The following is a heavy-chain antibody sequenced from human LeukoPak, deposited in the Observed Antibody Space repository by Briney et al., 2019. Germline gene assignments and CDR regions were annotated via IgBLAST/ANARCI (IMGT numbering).Heavy chain of an antibody. Sequence: GASVKVSCKASGYTFTGYYMHWVRQAPGQGLEWMGIINPSGGSTSYAQKFQGRVTMTRDTSISTAYMELSRLRSDDTAVYYCARVRIQLCPRCAFDIWGQGTMVTVSS. CDR3: ARVRIQLCPRCAFDI. J-gene: IGHJ3*02. D-gene: IGHD5-18*01. CDR1: GYTFTGYY. V-gene: IGHV1-46*01. CDR2: INPSGGST.